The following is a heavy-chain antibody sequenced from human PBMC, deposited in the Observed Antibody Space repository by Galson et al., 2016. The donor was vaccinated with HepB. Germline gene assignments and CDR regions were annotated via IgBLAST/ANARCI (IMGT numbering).Heavy chain of an antibody. V-gene: IGHV1-8*01. J-gene: IGHJ6*02. CDR2: MDPDSGNT. D-gene: IGHD3-3*01. Sequence: SVKVSCKASGYTFASYDINWVRQATGQGLEWMGWMDPDSGNTGYAQRFQGRITMTRKTSISTAYMELSSLRSEDTAVYYCAREWARGSGYPIYYYGMDVWGQGTTVTVSS. CDR3: AREWARGSGYPIYYYGMDV. CDR1: GYTFASYD.